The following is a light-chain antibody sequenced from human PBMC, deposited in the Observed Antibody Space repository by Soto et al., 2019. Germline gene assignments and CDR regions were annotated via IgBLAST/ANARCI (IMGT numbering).Light chain of an antibody. CDR1: QSFFPSDGYPY. V-gene: IGKV2-24*01. CDR2: GVS. Sequence: IVLTQPPLPHPATLGHPASTPCGLIQSFFPSDGYPYFSCYQLKPGQPPRLFIYGVSIRFSGVPDRFSGSGAGTDFTLRISRVESEDVGVYFCMQGTQFPPYTFGQGTKLEI. J-gene: IGKJ2*01. CDR3: MQGTQFPPYT.